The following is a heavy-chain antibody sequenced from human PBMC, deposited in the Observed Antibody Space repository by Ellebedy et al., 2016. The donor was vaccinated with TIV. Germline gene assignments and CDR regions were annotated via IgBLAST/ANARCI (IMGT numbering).Heavy chain of an antibody. V-gene: IGHV4-61*08. Sequence: MPSETLSLTCTVPGGSLSSGDYYWNWIRQPPGKGLEWIAYVNYRGYTNYNPSLESRVAISLDTSTNQVSLKLTSVTAADTAVYYCAREGIDGYNYFDYWGRGTLVTVSS. CDR2: VNYRGYT. D-gene: IGHD5-24*01. CDR3: AREGIDGYNYFDY. CDR1: GGSLSSGDYY. J-gene: IGHJ4*02.